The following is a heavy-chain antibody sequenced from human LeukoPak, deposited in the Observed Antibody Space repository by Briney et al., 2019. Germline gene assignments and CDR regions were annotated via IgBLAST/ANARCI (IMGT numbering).Heavy chain of an antibody. J-gene: IGHJ3*02. CDR1: GGSFSGYY. D-gene: IGHD3-10*01. CDR2: INHSGST. V-gene: IGHV4-34*01. Sequence: SETLSLTCAVYGGSFSGYYWSWIRQPPGKGLEWIGEINHSGSTNYNPSLKSRVTISVDTSKNQFSLKLSSVTAADTAVYYCAREGVLWFGELTALDIWGQGTMVTVSS. CDR3: AREGVLWFGELTALDI.